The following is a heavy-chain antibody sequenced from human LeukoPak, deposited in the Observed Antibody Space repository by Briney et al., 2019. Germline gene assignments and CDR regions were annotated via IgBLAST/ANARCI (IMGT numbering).Heavy chain of an antibody. J-gene: IGHJ4*02. V-gene: IGHV3-64*01. CDR3: ARDLGEIALDY. Sequence: PGGSLRLSCAASGFTFSSYAMHWVRQAPGKGLEYVSAISSNGGSTYYANSVKGRFTISRDNSKNTLYLQMGSLRAEDMAVYYCARDLGEIALDYWGQGTLVTVSS. CDR2: ISSNGGST. D-gene: IGHD3-3*02. CDR1: GFTFSSYA.